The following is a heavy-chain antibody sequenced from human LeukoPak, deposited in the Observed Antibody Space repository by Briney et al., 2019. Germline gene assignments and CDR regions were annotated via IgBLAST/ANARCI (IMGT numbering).Heavy chain of an antibody. V-gene: IGHV4-34*01. CDR3: AGTTYDYVWGSYRPPPAFDY. D-gene: IGHD3-16*02. CDR2: INHSGST. CDR1: GGSFSGYY. J-gene: IGHJ4*02. Sequence: SETLSLTCAVYGGSFSGYYWSWIRQPPGKGLEWIGEINHSGSTNYNPSLKSRVTISGDTSKNQFSLKLSSVTAADTAVYYCAGTTYDYVWGSYRPPPAFDYWGQGTLVTVSS.